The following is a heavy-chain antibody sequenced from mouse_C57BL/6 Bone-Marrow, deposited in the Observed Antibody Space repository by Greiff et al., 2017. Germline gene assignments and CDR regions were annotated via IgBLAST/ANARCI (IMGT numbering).Heavy chain of an antibody. CDR1: GYTFTSYW. Sequence: QVQLQQPGAELVMPGASVKLSCKASGYTFTSYWMHWVKQRPGQGLEWIGEIDPSDSYTNYNQKFKGKSTLTVDKSSSTAYMQLSSLTSEDSAVYYCARGRGYYYGSGSYFDYWGQGTTLTVSS. J-gene: IGHJ2*01. CDR2: IDPSDSYT. D-gene: IGHD1-1*01. CDR3: ARGRGYYYGSGSYFDY. V-gene: IGHV1-69*01.